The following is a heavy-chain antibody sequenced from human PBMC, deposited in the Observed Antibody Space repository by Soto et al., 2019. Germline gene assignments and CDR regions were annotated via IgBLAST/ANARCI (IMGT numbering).Heavy chain of an antibody. D-gene: IGHD3-22*01. CDR2: FIPMLGTS. CDR1: GDTFSKST. CDR3: ASLYDESSGNFDY. Sequence: QVQLVQSGAEVKRPGSSVKVSCKASGDTFSKSTFSWVRQVPGQGLEWMGRFIPMLGTSNYAQKFQGRVTITADKSTSTAYMDLSSLTPEDTAVYYRASLYDESSGNFDYWGQGTLVTVSS. V-gene: IGHV1-69*08. J-gene: IGHJ4*02.